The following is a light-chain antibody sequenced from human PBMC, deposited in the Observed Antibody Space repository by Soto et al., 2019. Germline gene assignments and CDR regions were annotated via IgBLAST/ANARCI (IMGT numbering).Light chain of an antibody. CDR1: SSDVGGYNY. Sequence: QSALTQPASVSGSPGQSITISCTGTSSDVGGYNYVSWYQQHPGKAPKLMISEVSNRPSGISNRFSGSKSGNTASLTISGLQADDEADYYCSSYSSITSVVFGGGTKVTVL. J-gene: IGLJ2*01. V-gene: IGLV2-14*01. CDR3: SSYSSITSVV. CDR2: EVS.